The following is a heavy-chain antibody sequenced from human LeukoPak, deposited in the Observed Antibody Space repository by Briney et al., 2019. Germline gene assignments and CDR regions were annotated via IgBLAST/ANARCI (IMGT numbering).Heavy chain of an antibody. V-gene: IGHV4-59*08. CDR1: GGSISSYY. CDR2: IYYSGST. J-gene: IGHJ4*02. Sequence: PSETLSLTCTVSGGSISSYYWSWIRQPPGKGLEWIGYIYYSGSTNYNPSLKSRVTISVDTSKNQFSLKLSSVTAADTAVYYCARHVWHYYESSGYSTFKYWGQGTLVTVSS. D-gene: IGHD3-22*01. CDR3: ARHVWHYYESSGYSTFKY.